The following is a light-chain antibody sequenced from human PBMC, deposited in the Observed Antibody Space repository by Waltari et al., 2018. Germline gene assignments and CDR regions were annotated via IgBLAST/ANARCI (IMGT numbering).Light chain of an antibody. CDR2: DVD. Sequence: QSALTPPRPVSGSPGQSLTLPCPGTNSDVGAYNYVSWYQQRPGTAPKLVLYDVDKRTSGVPDRFSGSKAGNTASLTISGLQADDEADYYCCSYAGRYTSVFGGGTKVTVL. J-gene: IGLJ2*01. CDR3: CSYAGRYTSV. CDR1: NSDVGAYNY. V-gene: IGLV2-11*01.